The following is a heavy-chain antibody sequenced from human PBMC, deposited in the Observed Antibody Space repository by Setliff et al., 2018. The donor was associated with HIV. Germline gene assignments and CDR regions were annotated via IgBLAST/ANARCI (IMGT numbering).Heavy chain of an antibody. J-gene: IGHJ2*01. V-gene: IGHV3-7*03. CDR3: ARVSMSSAAHWYFDL. CDR1: GFMFSNYW. Sequence: GGSLRLSCTGSGFMFSNYWMSWVRQAPGKGLEWVASIDKDGIVKYFVDSVKGRFTISRDNAKNSLYVQMSSLRAEDTALYYCARVSMSSAAHWYFDLWGRGTLVTVSS. D-gene: IGHD6-19*01. CDR2: IDKDGIVK.